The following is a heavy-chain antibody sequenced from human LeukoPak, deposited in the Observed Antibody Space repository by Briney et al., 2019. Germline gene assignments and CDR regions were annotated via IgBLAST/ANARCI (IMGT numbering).Heavy chain of an antibody. J-gene: IGHJ3*01. V-gene: IGHV4-4*07. CDR1: GGSISSYY. CDR3: ARDIIGGNYA. Sequence: SETLSLACTVPGGSISSYYWSWIRQPAGKGLEWIGRIYIDGSTNYNPSHKSRVTVSLDTSKNQFSLKLSSVTAADTAVYYCARDIIGGNYAWGQGTMVTVSS. CDR2: IYIDGST. D-gene: IGHD1-26*01.